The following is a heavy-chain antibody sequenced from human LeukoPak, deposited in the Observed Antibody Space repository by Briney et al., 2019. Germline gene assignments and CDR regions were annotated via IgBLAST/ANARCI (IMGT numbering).Heavy chain of an antibody. V-gene: IGHV3-9*01. J-gene: IGHJ6*02. CDR3: AKDISRQQPPGVYYYGMDV. D-gene: IGHD6-13*01. Sequence: GRSLRLSCAASGFTFDDYAMHWVRQAPGKGLEWVSGISWNSGSIGYADSVKGRFTISRDNAKNSLYLQMNSLRAEDTALYYCAKDISRQQPPGVYYYGMDVWGQGTTVTVSS. CDR1: GFTFDDYA. CDR2: ISWNSGSI.